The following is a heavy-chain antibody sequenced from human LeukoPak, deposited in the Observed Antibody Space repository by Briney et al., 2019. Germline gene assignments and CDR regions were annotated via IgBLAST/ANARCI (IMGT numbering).Heavy chain of an antibody. CDR3: IADTPDFAPYDFDY. V-gene: IGHV3-15*01. Sequence: GGSLTLSCSASGVTFSNALMNCVRQAPGKGLEWFGRIKSTGDGGTTDYAAPVEGRFTISRADSKNTPYLQINSLQTEDSAVYSCIADTPDFAPYDFDYWGQGTLVTVSS. CDR1: GVTFSNAL. J-gene: IGHJ4*02. CDR2: IKSTGDGGTT. D-gene: IGHD5-18*01.